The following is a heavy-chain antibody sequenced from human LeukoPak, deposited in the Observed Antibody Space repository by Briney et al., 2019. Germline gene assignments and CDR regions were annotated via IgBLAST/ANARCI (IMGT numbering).Heavy chain of an antibody. CDR3: AIAAARTDYYYYYMDV. V-gene: IGHV4-34*01. CDR1: GGSFSGYY. D-gene: IGHD6-13*01. CDR2: INHSGST. Sequence: SETLSLTCAVYGGSFSGYYWSWIRQPPGKGLEWIGEINHSGSTNYNPSLKSRVTISVDTSKNQFSLKPSSVTAADTAVYYCAIAAARTDYYYYYMDVWGKGTTVTVSS. J-gene: IGHJ6*03.